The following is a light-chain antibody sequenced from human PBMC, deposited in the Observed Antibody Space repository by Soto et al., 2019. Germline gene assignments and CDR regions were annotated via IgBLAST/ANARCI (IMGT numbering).Light chain of an antibody. CDR1: HSVGSN. Sequence: EVVLTQSPATLSGSPGERATLACRASHSVGSNLAWFRQKPGQATRLLIYAASTTATGVPARFSGSGSGTDFSLTITSLQSEDSAVYYCQQYTNWPPITFGQGTRLEIK. J-gene: IGKJ5*01. CDR3: QQYTNWPPIT. CDR2: AAS. V-gene: IGKV3-15*01.